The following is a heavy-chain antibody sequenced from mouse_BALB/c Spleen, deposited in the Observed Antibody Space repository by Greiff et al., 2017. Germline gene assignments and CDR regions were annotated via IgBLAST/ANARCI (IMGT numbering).Heavy chain of an antibody. CDR3: TGLPLYYAMDY. CDR1: GYTFTSYW. J-gene: IGHJ4*01. V-gene: IGHV1-5*01. CDR2: IYPGNSDT. Sequence: EVQLQQSGTVLARPGASVKMSCKASGYTFTSYWMHWVKQRPGQGLEWIGAIYPGNSDTSYNQKFKGKAKLTAVTSTSTAYMELSSLTNEDSAVYYCTGLPLYYAMDYWGQGTSVTVSA.